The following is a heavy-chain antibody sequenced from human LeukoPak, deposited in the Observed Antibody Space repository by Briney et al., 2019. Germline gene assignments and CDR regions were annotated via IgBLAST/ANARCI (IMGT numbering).Heavy chain of an antibody. D-gene: IGHD1-7*01. CDR1: GYTFTSYG. J-gene: IGHJ3*02. CDR2: ISAYNGNT. V-gene: IGHV1-18*01. Sequence: GASVKVSCKASGYTFTSYGISWVRQAPGQGLEWMGWISAYNGNTNHARKLQGRVTMTTDTSTSTAYMELRSLRSDDTAVYYCARRGWELELREVSAFDIWGQGTMVTVSS. CDR3: ARRGWELELREVSAFDI.